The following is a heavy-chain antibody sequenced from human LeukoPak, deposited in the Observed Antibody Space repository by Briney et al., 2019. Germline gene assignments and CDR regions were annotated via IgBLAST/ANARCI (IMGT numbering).Heavy chain of an antibody. CDR3: ARDFHGGWYFDL. Sequence: GSLRLSCAASGFTFSNAWMSWVRQAPGKGLEWIGYIYYTGSTYYNPSLKSRVTISIDPSQIHFSLKLTSVTAADTAVYYCARDFHGGWYFDLWGRGTLVTVSS. V-gene: IGHV4-4*02. CDR2: IYYTGST. CDR1: GFTFSNAW. D-gene: IGHD4-23*01. J-gene: IGHJ2*01.